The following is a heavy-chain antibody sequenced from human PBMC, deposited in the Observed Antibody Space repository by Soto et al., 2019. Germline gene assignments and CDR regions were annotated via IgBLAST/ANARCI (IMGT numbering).Heavy chain of an antibody. J-gene: IGHJ6*02. CDR3: ARDQYNWNYNHYDGMDV. CDR1: GGSVSSDSDY. Sequence: SETLSLTCTVSGGSVSSDSDYWNWIRQPPGKGLEWIGYIYYSGSTNYNPSLKSRVTMSVDTSKNQFSMKLSSVTAADTAVYYCARDQYNWNYNHYDGMDVWGQGTPVTVS. V-gene: IGHV4-61*01. CDR2: IYYSGST. D-gene: IGHD1-20*01.